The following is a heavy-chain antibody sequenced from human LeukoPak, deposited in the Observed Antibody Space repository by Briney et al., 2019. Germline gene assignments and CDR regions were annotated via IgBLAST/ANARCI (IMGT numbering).Heavy chain of an antibody. J-gene: IGHJ4*02. CDR1: GGSFSGYY. Sequence: PSETLSLTCAVYGGSFSGYYWSWIRQPPGKGLEWIGEINHRGSTNYNPSLKSRVTISVDTSKNQFSLKLSSVTAADTAVYYCARAADSSSWYRLNYFDYWGQGTLVTVSS. V-gene: IGHV4-34*01. CDR3: ARAADSSSWYRLNYFDY. CDR2: INHRGST. D-gene: IGHD6-13*01.